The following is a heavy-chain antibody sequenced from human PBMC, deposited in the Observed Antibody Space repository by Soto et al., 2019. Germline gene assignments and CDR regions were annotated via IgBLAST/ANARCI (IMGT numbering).Heavy chain of an antibody. CDR2: IIPIFGTA. V-gene: IGHV1-69*13. CDR1: GGTFSSYA. Sequence: SVKVSCKASGGTFSSYAISWVRQAPGQGLEWMGGIIPIFGTANYAQKFQGRVTITADEPTSTAYMELSSLRSEDTAVYYCARSYSSSIGAYDYWGQGTLVTVSS. CDR3: ARSYSSSIGAYDY. D-gene: IGHD6-6*01. J-gene: IGHJ4*02.